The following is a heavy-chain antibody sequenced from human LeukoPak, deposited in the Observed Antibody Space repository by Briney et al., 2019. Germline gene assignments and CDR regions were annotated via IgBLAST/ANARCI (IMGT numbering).Heavy chain of an antibody. CDR3: AKGPSYSGSYSRGYFDY. J-gene: IGHJ4*02. CDR2: ISGSGGST. CDR1: GFTFSSYA. V-gene: IGHV3-23*01. D-gene: IGHD1-26*01. Sequence: GGSLRLSCAASGFTFSSYAMSWVRQAPGKGLEWVSAISGSGGSTYYADSVKGRFTISRDNSKNTLYLQMNSLRAEDTAVYYCAKGPSYSGSYSRGYFDYWGREPWSPSPQ.